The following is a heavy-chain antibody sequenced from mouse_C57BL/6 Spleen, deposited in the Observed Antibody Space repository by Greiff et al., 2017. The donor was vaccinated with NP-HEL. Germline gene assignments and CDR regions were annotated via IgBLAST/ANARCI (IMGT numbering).Heavy chain of an antibody. CDR2: INPSNGGT. Sequence: QVQLQQPGTELVKPGASVKLSCKASGYTFTSYWMLWVKQRPGQGLEWIGNINPSNGGTNYNEKFKSKATLTVDKSSSTAYMQLSGLTSEDSAVYYCAREGNYYGRSRYFDVWGTGTTVTVSS. CDR1: GYTFTSYW. D-gene: IGHD1-2*01. CDR3: AREGNYYGRSRYFDV. J-gene: IGHJ1*03. V-gene: IGHV1-53*01.